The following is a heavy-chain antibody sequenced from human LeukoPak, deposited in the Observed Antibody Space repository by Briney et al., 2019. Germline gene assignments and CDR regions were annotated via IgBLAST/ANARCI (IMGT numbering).Heavy chain of an antibody. CDR2: IYYGGST. D-gene: IGHD4-23*01. CDR3: ARLTTVVTQDDYFDY. J-gene: IGHJ4*02. V-gene: IGHV4-59*01. Sequence: SETLSLTCTVSGGSISSYYWSWIRQPPGKGLEWIGYIYYGGSTNYNPSLKSRVTISVDTSKNQFSLKLSSVTAADTAVYYCARLTTVVTQDDYFDYWGQGTLVTVSS. CDR1: GGSISSYY.